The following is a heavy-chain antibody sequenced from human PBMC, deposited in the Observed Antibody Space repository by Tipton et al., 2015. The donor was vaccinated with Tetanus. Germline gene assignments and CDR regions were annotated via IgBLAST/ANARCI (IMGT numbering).Heavy chain of an antibody. CDR2: IKRDGSEN. D-gene: IGHD3-10*01. J-gene: IGHJ3*01. CDR1: GFSFSTYW. V-gene: IGHV3-7*01. Sequence: SLRLSCVGSGFSFSTYWMSWVRQAPGKGLEWVANIKRDGSENYYAHSVWGRFIISRDNAKNSLFLQANSLRADDTAIYYCARSGTGYFYGSQGAYNLWGQGTLVTVSS. CDR3: ARSGTGYFYGSQGAYNL.